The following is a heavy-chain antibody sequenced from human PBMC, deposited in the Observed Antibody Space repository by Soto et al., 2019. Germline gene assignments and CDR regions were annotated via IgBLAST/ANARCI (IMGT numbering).Heavy chain of an antibody. Sequence: GSTNYNPSLKSRVTISLDTSKNQFSLNLNSLTAADTAVYYCARDGAKQQLRVSHAFDIWGQGTMVTVSS. V-gene: IGHV4-59*01. CDR2: GST. CDR3: ARDGAKQQLRVSHAFDI. J-gene: IGHJ3*02. D-gene: IGHD6-13*01.